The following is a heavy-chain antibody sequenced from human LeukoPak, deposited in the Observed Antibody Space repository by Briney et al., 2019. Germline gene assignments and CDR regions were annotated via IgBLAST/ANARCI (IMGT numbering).Heavy chain of an antibody. Sequence: ASVKVSCKASGYTFTNYDINWVRQATGQGLEWMGWMNPNSGNTGSAQKFQGRVSMTRNTSISTAYMELSSLRPEDTAVYYCAKGGVGVTPEFDYWGQGTLVTVSS. CDR2: MNPNSGNT. D-gene: IGHD1-26*01. CDR1: GYTFTNYD. CDR3: AKGGVGVTPEFDY. J-gene: IGHJ4*02. V-gene: IGHV1-8*01.